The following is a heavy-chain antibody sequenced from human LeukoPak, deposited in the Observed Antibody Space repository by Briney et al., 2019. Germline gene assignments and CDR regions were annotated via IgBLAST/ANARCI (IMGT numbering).Heavy chain of an antibody. V-gene: IGHV1-69*05. CDR1: GGTFSSYA. D-gene: IGHD5-18*01. J-gene: IGHJ4*02. CDR2: IIPIFGTA. Sequence: ASVKVSCKASGGTFSSYAISWVRQAPGQWLEWMGRIIPIFGTANYAQKFQGRVTITTDESTSTAYMELSSLRSEDTAVYYCARGGYSYGYGFPDLDYWGLGTLVTVSS. CDR3: ARGGYSYGYGFPDLDY.